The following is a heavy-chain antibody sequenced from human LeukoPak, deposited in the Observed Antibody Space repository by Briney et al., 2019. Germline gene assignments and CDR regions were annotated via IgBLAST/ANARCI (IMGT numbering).Heavy chain of an antibody. D-gene: IGHD3-16*02. CDR1: GFTFSDYY. J-gene: IGHJ4*02. V-gene: IGHV4-34*01. Sequence: GSLRLSCAASGFTFSDYYWSWIRQPPGKGLEWIGEINHSGSTNYNPSLKSRVTISVDTSKNQFSLKLSSVTAADTAVYYCARIGLRYYDYVWGSYRPPYYFDYWGQGTLVTVSS. CDR3: ARIGLRYYDYVWGSYRPPYYFDY. CDR2: INHSGST.